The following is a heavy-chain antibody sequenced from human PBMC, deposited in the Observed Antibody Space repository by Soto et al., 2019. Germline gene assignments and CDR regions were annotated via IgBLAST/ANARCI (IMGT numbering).Heavy chain of an antibody. CDR2: INVYNGNT. J-gene: IGHJ4*02. CDR3: ARDLVPGYTGFSDY. Sequence: GASVKVSCKASGYTFTSYAMHWVRQAPGQRLEWMGWINVYNGNTKYAQKLQGRVTFTTDTSSTTAYMELRSLTSDDTAVYYCARDLVPGYTGFSDYWGQGTLVTVSS. V-gene: IGHV1-3*01. CDR1: GYTFTSYA. D-gene: IGHD5-12*01.